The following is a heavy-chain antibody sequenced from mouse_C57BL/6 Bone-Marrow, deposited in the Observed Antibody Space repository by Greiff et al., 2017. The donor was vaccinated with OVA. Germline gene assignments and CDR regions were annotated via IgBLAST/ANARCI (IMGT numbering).Heavy chain of an antibody. J-gene: IGHJ2*01. CDR3: AREGFITTVVAPFDY. Sequence: QVQLQQPGAELVMPGASVKLSCKASGYTFTSYWMHWVKQRPGQGLEWIGEIDPSDSYTNSNQKFKGKSTLTVDKSSSTAYMQLSSLTSEDSAVYYCAREGFITTVVAPFDYWGQGTTLTGSS. CDR1: GYTFTSYW. CDR2: IDPSDSYT. D-gene: IGHD1-1*01. V-gene: IGHV1-69*01.